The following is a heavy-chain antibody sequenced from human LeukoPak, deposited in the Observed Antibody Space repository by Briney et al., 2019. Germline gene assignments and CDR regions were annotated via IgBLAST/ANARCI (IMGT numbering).Heavy chain of an antibody. CDR3: TWDTSDWYKFSS. V-gene: IGHV3-15*01. CDR2: IKSKGSGGTT. CDR1: GFTFTDAW. J-gene: IGHJ4*02. Sequence: GGSLRLSCAASGFTFTDAWMGWVRQAPGKGLEWVGRIKSKGSGGTTDYAAPVKGRFAISRDDSRHTLYLQMNSLKSEDTAVYYCTWDTSDWYKFSSWGQGTLVTVSS. D-gene: IGHD6-19*01.